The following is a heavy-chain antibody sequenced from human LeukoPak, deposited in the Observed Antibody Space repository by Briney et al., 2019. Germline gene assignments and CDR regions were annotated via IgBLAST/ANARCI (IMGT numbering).Heavy chain of an antibody. CDR1: GYTFTSYY. Sequence: ASVKVSCKASGYTFTSYYMYWVRQAPGQGLEWMGIINPGDGTKYYIPKFKGRVTMTRDTSTSTVYMELSSLRSEDTAVYYCVRGGLMGRSGPGHWGQGTLVTGSS. CDR2: INPGDGTK. V-gene: IGHV1-46*01. J-gene: IGHJ4*02. CDR3: VRGGLMGRSGPGH. D-gene: IGHD6-19*01.